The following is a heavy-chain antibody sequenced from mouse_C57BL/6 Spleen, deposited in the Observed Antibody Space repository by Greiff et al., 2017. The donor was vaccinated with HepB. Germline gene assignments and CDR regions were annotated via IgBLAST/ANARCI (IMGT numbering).Heavy chain of an antibody. V-gene: IGHV5-6*01. CDR2: ISSGGSYT. CDR3: ARYYEYAMDY. J-gene: IGHJ4*01. D-gene: IGHD2-4*01. CDR1: GFTFSSYG. Sequence: EVKLQESGGDLVKPGGSLKLSCAASGFTFSSYGMSWVRQTPDKRLEWVATISSGGSYTYYPDSVKGRFTISRDNAKNTLYLQMSSLKSEDTAMYYCARYYEYAMDYWGQGTSVTVSS.